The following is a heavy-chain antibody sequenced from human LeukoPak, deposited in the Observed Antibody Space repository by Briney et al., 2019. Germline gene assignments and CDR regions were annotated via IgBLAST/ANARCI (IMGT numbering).Heavy chain of an antibody. Sequence: GGSLRLSCAASGFTFSNAWMSWVRQAPGKGLEWVGRIKSKTDGGTTDYAAPVKGRFTISRDDSKNTLYLQMNSLKTENTDADYYSSDQYWQLERGGAFDIWGQGTMVTVSS. CDR2: IKSKTDGGTT. CDR3: SSDQYWQLERGGAFDI. V-gene: IGHV3-15*01. D-gene: IGHD1-1*01. CDR1: GFTFSNAW. J-gene: IGHJ3*02.